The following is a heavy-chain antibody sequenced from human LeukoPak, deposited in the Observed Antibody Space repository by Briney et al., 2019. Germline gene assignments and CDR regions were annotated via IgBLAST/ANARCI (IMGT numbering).Heavy chain of an antibody. CDR2: INHRGST. V-gene: IGHV4-34*01. Sequence: SGPLSLTCAVSGGSFIGYYWSGMREPPGKGREWIGEINHRGSTNYNPSLQSRVTISVDTSKNQFSLKLSSVTAADTAVYYCARAGRLTFDIWGQGTMVTVSS. J-gene: IGHJ3*02. CDR1: GGSFIGYY. D-gene: IGHD6-25*01. CDR3: ARAGRLTFDI.